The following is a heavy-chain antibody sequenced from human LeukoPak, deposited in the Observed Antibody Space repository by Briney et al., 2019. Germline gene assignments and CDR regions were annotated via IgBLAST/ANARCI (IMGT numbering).Heavy chain of an antibody. D-gene: IGHD1-26*01. Sequence: GASVKVSCKASGYTFTSYGISWVRQAPGQGLEWMGWISAYNGNTNYAQKLQGRGTMTTGTSTSTAYMELRSLRSDDTAVYYCARVADPYSGSYFDYWGQGTLVTVSS. CDR1: GYTFTSYG. V-gene: IGHV1-18*01. J-gene: IGHJ4*02. CDR2: ISAYNGNT. CDR3: ARVADPYSGSYFDY.